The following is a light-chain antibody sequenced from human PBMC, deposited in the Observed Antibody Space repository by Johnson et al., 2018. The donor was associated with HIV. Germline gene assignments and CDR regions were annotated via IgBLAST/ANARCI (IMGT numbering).Light chain of an antibody. CDR1: YSNIEHNY. CDR3: GTWDSSLNAYV. V-gene: IGLV1-51*01. CDR2: DTY. J-gene: IGLJ1*01. Sequence: QSVLTQPPSVSAAAGQKVTISCSGTYSNIEHNYVSWYQQLPGTAPKLLIYDTYKRPSGIPDRFSASKSGTSATLGITGLQTGDEADYYCGTWDSSLNAYVFGTGTKVTVL.